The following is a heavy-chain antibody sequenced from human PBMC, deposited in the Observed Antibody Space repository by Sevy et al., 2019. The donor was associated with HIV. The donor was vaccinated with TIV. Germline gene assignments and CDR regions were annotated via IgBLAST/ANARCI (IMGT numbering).Heavy chain of an antibody. CDR1: GDSVSSNSAA. J-gene: IGHJ4*02. D-gene: IGHD2-15*01. CDR3: ARVRSTVVIGGGYYFDY. Sequence: SETLSLTCAISGDSVSSNSAAWNWIRQSPSRGLEWLGRTYYRSKWYNDYAVSVKSRITINPDTSKNQFSLQLNSVTPEDTAVYYCARVRSTVVIGGGYYFDYWGQGTLVTVSS. V-gene: IGHV6-1*01. CDR2: TYYRSKWYN.